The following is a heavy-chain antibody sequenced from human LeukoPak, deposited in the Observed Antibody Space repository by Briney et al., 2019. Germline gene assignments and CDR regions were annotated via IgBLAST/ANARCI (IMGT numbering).Heavy chain of an antibody. CDR1: GGSFSGHY. V-gene: IGHV4-34*01. J-gene: IGHJ4*02. Sequence: SETLSLTCDVYGGSFSGHYWSWIRQFPGKGLEWIGEINHSVTTNYNPSLKSRVTISVDKSMNHFSLKLNSVTAADTAVYYCARAFLVGYSPEEYFFDYWGQGTLVTVSS. D-gene: IGHD2-15*01. CDR3: ARAFLVGYSPEEYFFDY. CDR2: INHSVTT.